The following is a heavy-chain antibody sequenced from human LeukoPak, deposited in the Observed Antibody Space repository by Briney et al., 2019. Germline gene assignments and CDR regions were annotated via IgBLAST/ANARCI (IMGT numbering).Heavy chain of an antibody. Sequence: ASVKVSCKVTGYTLTELSMHWVRKAPGKGLEWMGGFDPEDGETIYAQKFQGRVTMTEDTSTDTAYMELSSLRSEDTAVYYCARGDRDYDILTGYSKSWFDPWGQGTLVTVSS. CDR1: GYTLTELS. CDR3: ARGDRDYDILTGYSKSWFDP. D-gene: IGHD3-9*01. J-gene: IGHJ5*02. CDR2: FDPEDGET. V-gene: IGHV1-24*01.